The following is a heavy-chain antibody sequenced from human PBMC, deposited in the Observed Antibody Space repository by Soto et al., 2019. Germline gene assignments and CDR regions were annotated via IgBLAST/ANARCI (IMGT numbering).Heavy chain of an antibody. V-gene: IGHV1-69*02. CDR3: ARGPLVVFNSFDS. Sequence: QVQLVQSGAEVKKPGSSVKVSCKASGGTFRNYPINWVRQAPGQGLEWMGSILPIIDIPDYAQNFQARLTITADKSTSTAYMELSSLRSEDTAMYFCARGPLVVFNSFDSWGQGTLVTVSS. D-gene: IGHD2-2*01. CDR2: ILPIIDIP. CDR1: GGTFRNYP. J-gene: IGHJ4*02.